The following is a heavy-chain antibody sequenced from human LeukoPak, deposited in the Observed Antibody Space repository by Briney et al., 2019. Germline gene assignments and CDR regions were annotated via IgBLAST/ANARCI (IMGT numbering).Heavy chain of an antibody. D-gene: IGHD6-19*01. J-gene: IGHJ4*02. CDR2: VNLSGRT. CDR1: GDSISTYY. Sequence: SETLSLTCTISGDSISTYYWSWIRHSPGKGLEWMGEVNLSGRTNYNPSLNYTPSLKSRVSISIDTSKNQFSLKLSSVTAADTAVYYCARGVWLARDYWGQGTLVTVSS. V-gene: IGHV4-59*01. CDR3: ARGVWLARDY.